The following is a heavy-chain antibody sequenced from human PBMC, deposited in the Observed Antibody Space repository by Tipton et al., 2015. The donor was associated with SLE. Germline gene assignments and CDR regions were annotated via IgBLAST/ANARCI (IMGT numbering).Heavy chain of an antibody. CDR3: ARDGLGWGYYYYMDV. V-gene: IGHV4-59*01. Sequence: TLSLTCTVSGGSISSYYWSWIRQPPGKGLEWIGYIYYSGSTNCNPSLKSRVTISVDTSKNQFSLKLSSVTAADTAVYYCARDGLGWGYYYYMDVWGKGTTVTVSS. J-gene: IGHJ6*03. D-gene: IGHD5/OR15-5a*01. CDR2: IYYSGST. CDR1: GGSISSYY.